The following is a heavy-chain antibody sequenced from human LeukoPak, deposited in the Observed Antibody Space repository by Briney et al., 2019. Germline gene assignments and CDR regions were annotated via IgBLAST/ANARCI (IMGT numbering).Heavy chain of an antibody. CDR3: ASAYSSGWFYDY. V-gene: IGHV3-21*01. Sequence: GGSLRLSCAASGYTFSGYSMNWVRQAPGKGLEWVSSISSSSSYIYYADSVKGRFTISRDNAKNSLYLQMNSLRAEDTAVYYCASAYSSGWFYDYWGQGTLVTVSS. D-gene: IGHD6-19*01. J-gene: IGHJ4*02. CDR2: ISSSSSYI. CDR1: GYTFSGYS.